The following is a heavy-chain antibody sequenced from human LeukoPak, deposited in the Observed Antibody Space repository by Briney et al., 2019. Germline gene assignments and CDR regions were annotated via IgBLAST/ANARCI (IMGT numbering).Heavy chain of an antibody. CDR1: GFTFSFYD. CDR3: VRDLGRGFYGMDV. V-gene: IGHV3-13*01. Sequence: GGSLTLSCAASGFTFSFYDMHWLRQATGKGLEWVTAICTTGDTHYAGSVKGRFTISRENAKNSFYLQMNTLSVGDTAVYYCVRDLGRGFYGMDVWGQGTTVTVSS. CDR2: ICTTGDT. J-gene: IGHJ6*02. D-gene: IGHD2-15*01.